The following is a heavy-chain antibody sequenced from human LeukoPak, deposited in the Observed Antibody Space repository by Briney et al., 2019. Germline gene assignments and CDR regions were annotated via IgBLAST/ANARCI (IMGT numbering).Heavy chain of an antibody. V-gene: IGHV4-59*01. CDR1: SGSISSYY. J-gene: IGHJ4*02. CDR2: IYYSGST. Sequence: PSETLSLTCTVSSGSISSYYWSWIRQPPGKGLEWIGYIYYSGSTNYNPSLKSRVTISVDTSKNQFSLKLSSVTAADTAVYYCARVGGIAAFDYWGQGTLVTVSS. CDR3: ARVGGIAAFDY. D-gene: IGHD6-13*01.